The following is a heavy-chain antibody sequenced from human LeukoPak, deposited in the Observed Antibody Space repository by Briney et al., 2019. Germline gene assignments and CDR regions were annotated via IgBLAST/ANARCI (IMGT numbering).Heavy chain of an antibody. Sequence: SVKVSCKASGGTFGSYAISWVRQAPGQGLEWMGGIIPIFGTANYAQKFQGRVTITADKSTSTAYMELSSLRSEDTAVYYCARVDSRWDYYYYMDVWGKGTTVTVSS. CDR3: ARVDSRWDYYYYMDV. CDR1: GGTFGSYA. V-gene: IGHV1-69*06. D-gene: IGHD3/OR15-3a*01. J-gene: IGHJ6*03. CDR2: IIPIFGTA.